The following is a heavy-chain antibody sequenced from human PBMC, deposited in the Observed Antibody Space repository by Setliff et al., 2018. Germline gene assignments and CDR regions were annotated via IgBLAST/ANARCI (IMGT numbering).Heavy chain of an antibody. V-gene: IGHV7-4-1*02. J-gene: IGHJ4*02. CDR1: GYTFSSYA. D-gene: IGHD3-22*01. CDR2: INTITGNP. Sequence: ASVKVSCKASGYTFSSYAMNWVRQAPGQGLEWMGRINTITGNPTYAQGFTGRFVFSLDTTVSTAYLQISSLKPEDTAVYYCARDGSKNSLYLQMNSLKTEDTAVYFCSPSTYYYDTSGHSLDYWGQGTLVTVSS. CDR3: ARDGSKNSLYLQMNSLKTEDTAVYFCSPSTYYYDTSGHSLDY.